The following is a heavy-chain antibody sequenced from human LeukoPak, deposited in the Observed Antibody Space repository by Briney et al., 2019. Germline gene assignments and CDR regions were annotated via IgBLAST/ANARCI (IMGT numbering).Heavy chain of an antibody. V-gene: IGHV3-9*03. D-gene: IGHD2-21*01. J-gene: IGHJ4*02. CDR2: ISWNSGSI. CDR1: GFTFDDYA. CDR3: AKGKGLWTFDY. Sequence: GGSLRLSCAASGFTFDDYAMHWVRQAPGKGLEWVSGISWNSGSIGYADSVKGRFTISRDNAKNSLYLQMNSLRAEDMALYYCAKGKGLWTFDYWGQGTLVTVSS.